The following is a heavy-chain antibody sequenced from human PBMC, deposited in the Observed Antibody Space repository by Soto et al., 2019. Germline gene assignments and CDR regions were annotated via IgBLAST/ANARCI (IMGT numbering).Heavy chain of an antibody. V-gene: IGHV3-30-3*01. CDR1: GFTFSSYA. CDR3: ARDNNAFDI. CDR2: ISYDGSNK. J-gene: IGHJ3*02. Sequence: LRLSCAASGFTFSSYAMHWVRQAPGKGLEWVAVISYDGSNKYYADSVKGRFTISRDNSKNTLYLQMNSLRAEDTAVYYCARDNNAFDIWGQGTMVTVSS.